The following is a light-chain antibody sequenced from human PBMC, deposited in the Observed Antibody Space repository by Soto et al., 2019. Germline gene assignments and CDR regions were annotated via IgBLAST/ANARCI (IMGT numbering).Light chain of an antibody. CDR2: DAS. V-gene: IGKV3-11*01. CDR3: QQRSNWPT. J-gene: IGKJ5*01. Sequence: EIVRTQSPATLSVSLGERATLSCRASQSISSNLAWYQQKPGQAPRLLIYDASNRATGIPARFSGSGSGTDFTLTINSLEPEDFAVYYCQQRSNWPTFGQGTRLEIK. CDR1: QSISSN.